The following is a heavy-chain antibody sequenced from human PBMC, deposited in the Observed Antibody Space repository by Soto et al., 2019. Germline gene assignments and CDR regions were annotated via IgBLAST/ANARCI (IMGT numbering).Heavy chain of an antibody. Sequence: QVQLVESGGGVVQPGRSLRLSCAASGFTFSSYGMHWVRQAPGKGLEWVAVIWYDGSNKYYADSVKGRFTISRDNSKNTLYLQMNSLRAEDTAVYYWARDQGGSGWRYPGGCDYWGQGTLVTVSS. D-gene: IGHD6-19*01. CDR2: IWYDGSNK. J-gene: IGHJ4*02. V-gene: IGHV3-33*01. CDR1: GFTFSSYG. CDR3: ARDQGGSGWRYPGGCDY.